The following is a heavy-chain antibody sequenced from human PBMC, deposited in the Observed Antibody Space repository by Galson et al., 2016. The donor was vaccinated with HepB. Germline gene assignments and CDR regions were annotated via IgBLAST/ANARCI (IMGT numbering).Heavy chain of an antibody. Sequence: SLRLSCAASGFTFSNYVMNWVRKAPGKGLEWVSAISGSGTNTYYEDSVKGRFTISRDNSKNTLFLQMNSLRAEDTAVYYCAKALLGVTLVSYYYGMDVWGQGTTVTVSS. V-gene: IGHV3-23*01. CDR2: ISGSGTNT. CDR3: AKALLGVTLVSYYYGMDV. J-gene: IGHJ6*02. CDR1: GFTFSNYV. D-gene: IGHD2-21*02.